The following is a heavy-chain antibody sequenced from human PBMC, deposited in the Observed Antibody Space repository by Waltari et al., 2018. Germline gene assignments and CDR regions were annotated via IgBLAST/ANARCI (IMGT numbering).Heavy chain of an antibody. V-gene: IGHV3-7*01. J-gene: IGHJ4*02. D-gene: IGHD1-26*01. CDR1: GFSFGTDW. CDR2: INQDGSNK. Sequence: EVQLVESGGGLVEPGGYLRLSCVASGFSFGTDWLSWVRQAQGKGLEWVADINQDGSNKYYMGSMKGRFTISRDNAKSSVYLEMNSLRGDDTAVYYCARDWEGERPNFDYWGQGILVTVSS. CDR3: ARDWEGERPNFDY.